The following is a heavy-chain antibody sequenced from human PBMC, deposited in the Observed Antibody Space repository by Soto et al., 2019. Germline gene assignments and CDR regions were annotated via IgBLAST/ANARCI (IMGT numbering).Heavy chain of an antibody. V-gene: IGHV3-74*01. CDR3: ARGGAPAAMSY. Sequence: EVQLVESGGGLVQPGGSLRLSCAASGFTFSSFWMHWVRQAPGEGLVWVSRINSDGSNTNYADSVKGRFTISRDNAKNTLYLQMNSLRAEDTAVYYCARGGAPAAMSYWGQGTLVTVSS. CDR2: INSDGSNT. D-gene: IGHD2-2*01. CDR1: GFTFSSFW. J-gene: IGHJ4*02.